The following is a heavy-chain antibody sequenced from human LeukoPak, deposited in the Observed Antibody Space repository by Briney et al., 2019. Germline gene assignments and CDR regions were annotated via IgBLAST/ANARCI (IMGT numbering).Heavy chain of an antibody. D-gene: IGHD3-22*01. V-gene: IGHV3-23*01. CDR1: GYTFSSYA. J-gene: IGHJ3*02. CDR2: ISGSCGST. CDR3: AKVLKERTTMIVVVISAFDI. Sequence: GGSLRLSCAASGYTFSSYAMSWVRKAPGKGLEWVSAISGSCGSTYSEDYVKGRFTISRDNSNNTLYLQMNSLRPEDTAVYYCAKVLKERTTMIVVVISAFDIWGQGTMVTVSS.